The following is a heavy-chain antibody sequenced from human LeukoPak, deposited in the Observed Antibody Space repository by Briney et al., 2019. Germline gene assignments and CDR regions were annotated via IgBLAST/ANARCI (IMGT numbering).Heavy chain of an antibody. CDR2: ISSSSSTI. D-gene: IGHD2-15*01. CDR1: GFTFSSYS. J-gene: IGHJ4*02. CDR3: ASGRYCSGGSCYVGFDY. V-gene: IGHV3-48*04. Sequence: GGSLRLSCAASGFTFSSYSMNWVRQAPGKGQERVSYISSSSSTIYYADSVKGRFTISRDNAKNSLYLQMNSLRAEDTAVYYCASGRYCSGGSCYVGFDYWGQGTLVTVSS.